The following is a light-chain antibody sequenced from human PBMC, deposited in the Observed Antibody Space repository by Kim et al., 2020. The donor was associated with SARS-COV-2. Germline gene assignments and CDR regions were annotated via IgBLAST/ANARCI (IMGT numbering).Light chain of an antibody. J-gene: IGKJ1*01. Sequence: LSPGKRATLSCRASQGIRSNHLSWYQQKPGQAPRLLIFGSYNRAFGIPDRFSAGGSGTDFTLTISRLEPEDFVVYYCHQYGDSPWTFGQGTKLEI. V-gene: IGKV3-20*01. CDR3: HQYGDSPWT. CDR1: QGIRSNH. CDR2: GSY.